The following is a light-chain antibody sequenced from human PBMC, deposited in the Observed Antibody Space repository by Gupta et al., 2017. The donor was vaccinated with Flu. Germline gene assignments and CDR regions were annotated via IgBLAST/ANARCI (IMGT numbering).Light chain of an antibody. CDR1: QGLVYSDGNTY. CDR2: LVS. Sequence: DVVMTQSPLSLSVTLRQPASISCRSSQGLVYSDGNTYLHWFQQRPGQTPRRLIHLVSYRDSGVPDRFSGSGSGTDFTLKISRVEAEDVGVYFCMQGAHWPWAFGQGTKVEIK. J-gene: IGKJ1*01. CDR3: MQGAHWPWA. V-gene: IGKV2-30*01.